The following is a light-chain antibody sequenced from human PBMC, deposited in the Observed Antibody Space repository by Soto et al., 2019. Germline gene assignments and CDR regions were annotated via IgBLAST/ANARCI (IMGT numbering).Light chain of an antibody. CDR1: QNILYSSNNKNY. CDR3: QQYYSTPPYT. J-gene: IGKJ2*01. V-gene: IGKV4-1*01. CDR2: WAS. Sequence: DIVMTQSPDSLAVSLGERATINCKSSQNILYSSNNKNYLAWYRQKPGQPPKLLIYWASVRESGVPDRISGSGSGTDFTLTISRLQAEDVAFYYCQQYYSTPPYTFGRGTKLEIK.